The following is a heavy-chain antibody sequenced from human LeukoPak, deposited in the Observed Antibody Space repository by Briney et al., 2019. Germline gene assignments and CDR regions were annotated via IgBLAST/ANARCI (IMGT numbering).Heavy chain of an antibody. V-gene: IGHV4-30-2*01. CDR3: ARRGTNFWFDP. D-gene: IGHD1-1*01. CDR2: IYHSGST. Sequence: PSQTLSLTCAVSGDSISSGGYSWSWLRQPPGTGLEWIGHIYHSGSTFYNSSLKSRVAISVDMSKNQFSLNLNSVTAADTAMYYCARRGTNFWFDPWGQGILVTVSS. J-gene: IGHJ5*02. CDR1: GDSISSGGYS.